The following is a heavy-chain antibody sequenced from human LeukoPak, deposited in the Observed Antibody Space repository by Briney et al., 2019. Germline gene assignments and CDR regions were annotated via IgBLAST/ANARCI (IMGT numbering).Heavy chain of an antibody. CDR1: GFTFSSYG. J-gene: IGHJ4*02. D-gene: IGHD3-16*01. CDR2: IYYTGST. Sequence: GSLRLSCAASGFTFSSYGMHWVRQPPGAGLEWLAYIYYTGSTNYNPSLKTRLTISVDTSKNQFSLRLNSVTAADTAVYYRARFSQYYDSPTHYLDYWGQGILVTVSS. V-gene: IGHV4-59*08. CDR3: ARFSQYYDSPTHYLDY.